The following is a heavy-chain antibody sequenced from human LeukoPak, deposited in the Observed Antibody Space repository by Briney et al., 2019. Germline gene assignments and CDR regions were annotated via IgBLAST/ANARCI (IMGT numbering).Heavy chain of an antibody. CDR3: AREAGSLFDY. V-gene: IGHV3-30*03. J-gene: IGHJ4*02. Sequence: QAGGSLRLSCAASGFTFSTYGMHWVRQAPGKGLEWVAVISYDGSNKYYADSVKGRFTISRDNSKNTLYLQMNSLRAEDTAVYYCAREAGSLFDYWGQGTLVTVSS. CDR2: ISYDGSNK. CDR1: GFTFSTYG.